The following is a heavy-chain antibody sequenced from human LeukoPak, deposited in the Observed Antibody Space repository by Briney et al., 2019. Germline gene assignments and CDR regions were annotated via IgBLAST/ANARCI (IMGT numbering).Heavy chain of an antibody. Sequence: GESLKISCKGSRYSFTNFWIGWVRQMLGKGLEWMGVISPGDSGIRYSPSFQGQVTISVDKSISTAYLQWSSLKASDSAMYYCAAGGTSAPWGQGTLVTVSS. CDR1: RYSFTNFW. V-gene: IGHV5-51*01. CDR2: ISPGDSGI. CDR3: AAGGTSAP. D-gene: IGHD1/OR15-1a*01. J-gene: IGHJ5*02.